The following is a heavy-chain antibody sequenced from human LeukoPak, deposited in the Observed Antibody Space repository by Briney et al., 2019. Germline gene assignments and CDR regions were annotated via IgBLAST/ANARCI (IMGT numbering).Heavy chain of an antibody. CDR2: IIPILGIA. V-gene: IGHV1-69*04. CDR3: ARERSYCSSTSCYHAFDI. J-gene: IGHJ3*02. Sequence: SVKVSCKASGGTFSSYAISWVRQAPGQGLEWMGRIIPILGIANYAQKFQGRVTITADKSTSTAYMELSSLRSEDTAVYYCARERSYCSSTSCYHAFDIWGQGTMVTVSS. D-gene: IGHD2-2*01. CDR1: GGTFSSYA.